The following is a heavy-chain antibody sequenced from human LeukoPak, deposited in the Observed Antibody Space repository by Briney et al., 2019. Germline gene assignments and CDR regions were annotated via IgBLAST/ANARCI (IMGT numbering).Heavy chain of an antibody. D-gene: IGHD3-22*01. V-gene: IGHV3-23*01. CDR1: GFTFSSYA. CDR2: ISGSGGST. J-gene: IGHJ3*02. CDR3: AKAVGAYYYDSSGERAFDI. Sequence: GGSLRLSCAASGFTFSSYAMSWVRQAPGKGLEWVSAISGSGGSTYYADSVKGRFTISRDNSKNTLYLQMNSLRAEDTAVYYCAKAVGAYYYDSSGERAFDIWGQGTMVTVSS.